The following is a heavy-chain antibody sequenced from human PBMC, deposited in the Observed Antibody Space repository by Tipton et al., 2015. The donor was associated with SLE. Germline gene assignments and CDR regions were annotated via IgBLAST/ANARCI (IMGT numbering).Heavy chain of an antibody. CDR2: IYGSTTT. J-gene: IGHJ4*02. CDR1: GFSVKTNW. V-gene: IGHV3-53*04. D-gene: IGHD2-15*01. Sequence: SLRLSCAAPGFSVKTNWMIWVRQPPGKGLEWVSTIYGSTTTSYADSVRGRFSVSRQDSMNTVSLQMSNLRVDDTAIYYCARNLGSCPTLNCGDSWGRGTLVTVSS. CDR3: ARNLGSCPTLNCGDS.